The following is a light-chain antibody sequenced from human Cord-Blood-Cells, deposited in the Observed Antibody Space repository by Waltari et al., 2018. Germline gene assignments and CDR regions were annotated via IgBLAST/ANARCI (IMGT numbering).Light chain of an antibody. CDR2: EGS. Sequence: QSALPQPASVSGSPGQSITISCTGTSSDVWSYNLVSWYQQHPGKAPKLMIYEGSKRPSGVSNRFSGSKSSNTASLTISGLQAEDEADYYCCSYAGSRVFGGGTKLTVL. CDR3: CSYAGSRV. CDR1: SSDVWSYNL. V-gene: IGLV2-23*01. J-gene: IGLJ3*02.